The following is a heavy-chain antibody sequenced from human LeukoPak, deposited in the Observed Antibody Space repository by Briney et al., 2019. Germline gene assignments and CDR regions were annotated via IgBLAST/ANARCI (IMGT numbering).Heavy chain of an antibody. V-gene: IGHV3-15*01. J-gene: IGHJ5*02. Sequence: GGSLRLSCAASGFTFSNAWRSWVRQAPGKGLEWVGRIKSKTDGGTTDYAAPVKGRFTISRNDSKNTLYLQMNRLKTEDTAVYYCSTDPSGTFGWFDPWGQGTLVTVSS. CDR3: STDPSGTFGWFDP. CDR2: IKSKTDGGTT. CDR1: GFTFSNAW. D-gene: IGHD3-16*01.